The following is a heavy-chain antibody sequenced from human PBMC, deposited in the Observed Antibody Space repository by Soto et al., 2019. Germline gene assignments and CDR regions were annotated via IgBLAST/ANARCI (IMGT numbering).Heavy chain of an antibody. D-gene: IGHD3-9*01. CDR3: ARTPGGYDILTGYYYYYGMDV. CDR2: IDWDDDK. Sequence: SGPTLVNPTQTLTLTCTFSGFSLSTSGMCVSWIRQPPGKALEWLARIDWDDDKYYSTSLKTRLTISKDTSKNQVVLTMTNMDPVDTATYYCARTPGGYDILTGYYYYYGMDVWGLGTTVTVSS. CDR1: GFSLSTSGMC. J-gene: IGHJ6*02. V-gene: IGHV2-70*11.